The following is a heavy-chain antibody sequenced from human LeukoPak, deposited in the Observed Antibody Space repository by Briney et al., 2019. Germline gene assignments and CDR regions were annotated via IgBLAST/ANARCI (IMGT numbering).Heavy chain of an antibody. CDR1: GFTFSSYA. D-gene: IGHD3-22*01. Sequence: GGSLRLSCTASGFTFSSYAMNWVRQAPVKGLEWVSTISGSGRNTYYADSVKGRFTISRDNSKNTLYLQMNSLRAEDTALYYCATNYYDSSGDFPDFDYWGQGALVSVSS. CDR2: ISGSGRNT. CDR3: ATNYYDSSGDFPDFDY. V-gene: IGHV3-23*01. J-gene: IGHJ4*02.